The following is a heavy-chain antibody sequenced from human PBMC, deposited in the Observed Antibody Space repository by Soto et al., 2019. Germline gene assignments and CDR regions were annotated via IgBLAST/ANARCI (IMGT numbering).Heavy chain of an antibody. CDR1: VGSISSGGYS. D-gene: IGHD2-2*01. CDR2: IYHSGST. CDR3: ARTTLADIVVVPAAIGWFDP. J-gene: IGHJ5*02. V-gene: IGHV4-30-2*01. Sequence: TLSLTCAVSVGSISSGGYSWSWIRQPPGKGLEWIGYIYHSGSTYYNPSLKSRVTISVDRSKNQFSLKLSSVTAADTAVYYCARTTLADIVVVPAAIGWFDPWGQGTLVTVSS.